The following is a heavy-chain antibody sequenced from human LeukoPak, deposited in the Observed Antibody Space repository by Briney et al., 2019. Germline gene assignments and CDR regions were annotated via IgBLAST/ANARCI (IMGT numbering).Heavy chain of an antibody. D-gene: IGHD2-8*01. V-gene: IGHV3-7*04. Sequence: GGSLRLSCAASGFPFTNNWMTWVRQAPGQGLEWVATIKQDGRETYYADSVKGRFTISRDNVRDSVYLQMAIVRAEDAAVYCCARARYCANTICHIGGGLDVWGPGTTVTVSS. CDR3: ARARYCANTICHIGGGLDV. J-gene: IGHJ6*02. CDR1: GFPFTNNW. CDR2: IKQDGRET.